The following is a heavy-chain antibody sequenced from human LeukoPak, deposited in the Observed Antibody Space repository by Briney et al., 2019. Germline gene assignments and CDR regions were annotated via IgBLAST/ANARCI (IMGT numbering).Heavy chain of an antibody. J-gene: IGHJ3*02. V-gene: IGHV4-59*11. D-gene: IGHD3-22*01. CDR2: IYYSGST. CDR3: ARPHRYEYDASSGYYLDAFDM. Sequence: SETLSLTCTVSGGSISSHYWSWIRQPPGKGLEWIGYIYYSGSTNYNPSLKSRVTISVDTSKNQFSLKLSYVAAADTAVYYCARPHRYEYDASSGYYLDAFDMGDQGTWSPSLQ. CDR1: GGSISSHY.